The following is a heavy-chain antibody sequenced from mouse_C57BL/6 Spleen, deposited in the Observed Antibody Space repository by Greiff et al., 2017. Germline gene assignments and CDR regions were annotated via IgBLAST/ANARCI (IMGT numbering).Heavy chain of an antibody. V-gene: IGHV1-81*01. D-gene: IGHD1-1*01. CDR3: ARWGGSSLYAMDY. Sequence: VKLMESGAELARPGASVKLSCKASGYTFTSYGISWVKQRTGQGLEWIGEIYTRSGNTYSNEKFKGKATLTADKSSSTAYMELRILTSEDSAVYFCARWGGSSLYAMDYWGQGTSVTVSS. CDR2: IYTRSGNT. J-gene: IGHJ4*01. CDR1: GYTFTSYG.